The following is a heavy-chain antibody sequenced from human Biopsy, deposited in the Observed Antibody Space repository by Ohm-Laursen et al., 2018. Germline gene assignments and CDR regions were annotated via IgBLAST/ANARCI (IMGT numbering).Heavy chain of an antibody. J-gene: IGHJ6*02. V-gene: IGHV4-59*02. CDR2: IYYSVTT. CDR3: ARDSGILNYGNFKYYHYCGMDV. Sequence: SDTLSLTCIVSGDSVTKYYWSWIRQPPGKGLEWIGHIYYSVTTNYNPSLQSRVSISVDTSRNQVSLTLSSVTAADTAVYYCARDSGILNYGNFKYYHYCGMDVWGQGTKVTVSS. D-gene: IGHD4-11*01. CDR1: GDSVTKYY.